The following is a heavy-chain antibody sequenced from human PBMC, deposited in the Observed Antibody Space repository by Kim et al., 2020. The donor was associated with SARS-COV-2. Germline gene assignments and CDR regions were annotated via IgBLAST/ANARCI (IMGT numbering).Heavy chain of an antibody. J-gene: IGHJ3*02. V-gene: IGHV1-24*01. D-gene: IGHD2-15*01. CDR3: ATLGYCSGGSCDDAFDI. CDR1: GYTLTELS. CDR2: FDPEDGET. Sequence: ASVKVSCKVSGYTLTELSMHWVRQAPGKGLEWMGGFDPEDGETIYAQKFQGRVTMTEDTSTDTAYMELSSLRSEDTAVYYCATLGYCSGGSCDDAFDIWGQGTMVTVSS.